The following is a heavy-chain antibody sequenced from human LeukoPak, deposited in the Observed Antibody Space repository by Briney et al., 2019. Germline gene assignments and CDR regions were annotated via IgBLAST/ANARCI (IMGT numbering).Heavy chain of an antibody. J-gene: IGHJ5*01. V-gene: IGHV3-43*01. D-gene: IGHD3-3*01. CDR3: AKEGDTMFFDS. CDR2: FSGNGKTT. CDR1: GFKFRDYT. Sequence: GGSLRLSCVASGFKFRDYTIHWVRQAPGKGLEWVSLFSGNGKTTYYSDAVRGRFTISRDNSKNSVYLQMNNLRPEDTALYYCAKEGDTMFFDSLGQGTLVTVSS.